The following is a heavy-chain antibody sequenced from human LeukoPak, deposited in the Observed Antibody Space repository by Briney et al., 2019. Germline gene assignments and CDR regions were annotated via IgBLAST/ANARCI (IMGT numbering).Heavy chain of an antibody. CDR3: ARQRTYYSPFDY. V-gene: IGHV4-59*08. Sequence: SETLFLTCTVSGGSISSYYWSWIRQPPGKGLEWIGYIYYSGSTNYNPSLKSRVTISVDTSKNQFSLKVTSVTAADTAVYYCARQRTYYSPFDYWGQGTLVSVS. CDR1: GGSISSYY. CDR2: IYYSGST. D-gene: IGHD3-10*01. J-gene: IGHJ4*02.